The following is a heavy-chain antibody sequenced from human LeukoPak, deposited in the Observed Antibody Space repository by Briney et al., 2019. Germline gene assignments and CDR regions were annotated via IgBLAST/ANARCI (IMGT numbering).Heavy chain of an antibody. CDR2: ISGSGGST. J-gene: IGHJ4*02. D-gene: IGHD3-10*01. CDR1: GFTVSSNY. CDR3: ARDPGGYYFDY. Sequence: GGSLRLSCAASGFTVSSNYMSWVRQAPGKGLEWVSAISGSGGSTYYADSVKGRFTISRDNSKNTLYLQMNSLRAEDTAVYYCARDPGGYYFDYWGQGTLVTVSS. V-gene: IGHV3-23*01.